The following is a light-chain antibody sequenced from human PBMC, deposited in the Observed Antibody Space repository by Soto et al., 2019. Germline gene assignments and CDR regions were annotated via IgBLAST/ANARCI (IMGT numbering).Light chain of an antibody. Sequence: TQSPSTLSLSPGERGPPPRRGSQSVSSSYLAWYQQKPGQAPRLLIYGASTRATGIPARFSGSGSGTEFTLIISSLQSEDSAVYYCQQYNSWLWTFGQGTKVDIK. CDR2: GAS. J-gene: IGKJ1*01. CDR3: QQYNSWLWT. V-gene: IGKV3-15*01. CDR1: QSVSSSY.